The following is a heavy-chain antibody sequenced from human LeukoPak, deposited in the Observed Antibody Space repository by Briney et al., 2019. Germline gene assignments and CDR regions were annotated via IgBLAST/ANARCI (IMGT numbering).Heavy chain of an antibody. CDR1: GYTFTSYG. CDR2: IIPIFGTA. V-gene: IGHV1-69*13. CDR3: ARDARHRYCSSTSCYRGWLDP. D-gene: IGHD2-2*01. Sequence: SVKVSCKASGYTFTSYGISWVRQAPGQGLEWMGGIIPIFGTANYAQKFQGRVTITADESTSTAYMELSSLRSEDTAVYYCARDARHRYCSSTSCYRGWLDPWGQGTLVTVSS. J-gene: IGHJ5*02.